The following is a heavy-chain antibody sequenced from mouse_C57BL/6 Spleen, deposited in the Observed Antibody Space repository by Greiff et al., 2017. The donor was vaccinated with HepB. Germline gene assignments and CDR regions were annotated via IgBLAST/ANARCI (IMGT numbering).Heavy chain of an antibody. V-gene: IGHV1-42*01. Sequence: VQLKESGPELVKPGASVKISCKASGYSFTGYYMNWVKQSPEKSLEWIGEINPSTGGTTYNQKFKAKATLTVDKSSSTAYMQLKSLTAEDSAVYYCAKWTERDYFDYWGQGTTLTVSS. CDR3: AKWTERDYFDY. CDR2: INPSTGGT. J-gene: IGHJ2*01. CDR1: GYSFTGYY.